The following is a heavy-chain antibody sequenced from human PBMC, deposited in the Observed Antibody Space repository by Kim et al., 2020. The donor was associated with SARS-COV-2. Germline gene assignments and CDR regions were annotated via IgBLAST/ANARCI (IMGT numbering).Heavy chain of an antibody. J-gene: IGHJ4*02. D-gene: IGHD1-1*01. V-gene: IGHV1-2*02. Sequence: ASVKVSCKASGYTFTGYYMHWVRQAPGQGLEWMGWINPNSGGTNYAQKFQGRVTMTRDTSISTAYMELSRLRSDDTAVYYWARAVGELEAGDYWGQGTLVTVSS. CDR1: GYTFTGYY. CDR3: ARAVGELEAGDY. CDR2: INPNSGGT.